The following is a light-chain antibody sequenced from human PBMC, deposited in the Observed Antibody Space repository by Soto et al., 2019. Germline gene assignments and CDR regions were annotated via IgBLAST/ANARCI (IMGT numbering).Light chain of an antibody. V-gene: IGLV3-21*04. CDR3: QVWDSSSEV. CDR2: YDS. CDR1: NIGSKS. Sequence: SYELTQPPSVSVAPGKTARITCGGNNIGSKSVHWYQQKPGQAPVLVIYYDSDRPSGIPELFSGSNSGNTATLTISRVEAGDEAYYYCQVWDSSSEVFGGGTQLTVL. J-gene: IGLJ2*01.